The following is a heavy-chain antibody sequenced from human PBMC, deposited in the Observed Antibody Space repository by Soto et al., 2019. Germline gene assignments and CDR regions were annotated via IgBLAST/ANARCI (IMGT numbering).Heavy chain of an antibody. Sequence: QVQLVQSGAEVKEPGASVKVSCKASGYTFTSYGLNWVRQAPGQGLEWMGWISAYNGNTNYAQKFQGRVTMTTDTSPSPASMALRSLRSDDTAAYYSARSGSSCYYLYYWGQGTLVTVSA. V-gene: IGHV1-18*01. J-gene: IGHJ4*02. D-gene: IGHD3-22*01. CDR1: GYTFTSYG. CDR2: ISAYNGNT. CDR3: ARSGSSCYYLYY.